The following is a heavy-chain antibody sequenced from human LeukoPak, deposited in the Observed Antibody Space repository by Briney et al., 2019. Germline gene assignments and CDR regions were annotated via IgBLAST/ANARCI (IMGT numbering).Heavy chain of an antibody. Sequence: GGSLRLSCAASGFTVSSNYMSWVRQAPGKGLGWVSVIYSGGSTYYADSVKGRFTISRDNSKNTLYLQMNSLRAEDTAVYYCARGSAAKAVVAATRGFDYWGQGTLVTVSS. CDR3: ARGSAAKAVVAATRGFDY. J-gene: IGHJ4*02. CDR2: IYSGGST. V-gene: IGHV3-66*01. D-gene: IGHD2-15*01. CDR1: GFTVSSNY.